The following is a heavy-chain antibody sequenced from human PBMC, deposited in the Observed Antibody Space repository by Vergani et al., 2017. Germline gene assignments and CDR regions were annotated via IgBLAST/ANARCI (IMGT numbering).Heavy chain of an antibody. CDR2: ISAYNGNT. D-gene: IGHD3-10*01. J-gene: IGHJ6*02. CDR1: GYTFSNYY. CDR3: ARDHKIGLYGSGSYYYYYYGMDV. Sequence: QVQVVQSGAEVKKSGASVKVSCKTSGYTFSNYYMHWVRQAPGQGLEWMGWISAYNGNTNYAQKLQGRVTMTTDTSTSTAYMELRSLRSDDTAVYYCARDHKIGLYGSGSYYYYYYGMDVWGQGTTVTVSS. V-gene: IGHV1-18*01.